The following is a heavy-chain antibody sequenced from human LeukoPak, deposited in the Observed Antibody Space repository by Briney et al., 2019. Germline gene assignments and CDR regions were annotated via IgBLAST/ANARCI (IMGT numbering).Heavy chain of an antibody. CDR2: ISPTGSST. CDR1: GFTFTNYY. V-gene: IGHV1-46*01. J-gene: IGHJ4*02. D-gene: IGHD2-8*02. CDR3: AREESGGYFDY. Sequence: ASVTVSFTASGFTFTNYYMHWVRQAPGQGLEWMGLISPTGSSTNYAQKFRGRVTMTRDTSTTTVYMELSSLRSEDTAVYYCAREESGGYFDYWGQGTLVTVSS.